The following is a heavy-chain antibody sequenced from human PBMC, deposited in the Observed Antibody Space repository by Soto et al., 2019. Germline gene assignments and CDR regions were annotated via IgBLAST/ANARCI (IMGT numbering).Heavy chain of an antibody. V-gene: IGHV4-59*01. J-gene: IGHJ3*02. CDR1: GGSISSYY. CDR3: ARGDITHYYGSGSYPVEAFDI. D-gene: IGHD3-10*01. CDR2: IYYSGST. Sequence: SETLSLTCTVSGGSISSYYWSWIRQPPGKGLEWIGYIYYSGSTNYSPSLKSRVTISVDTSKNQFSLKLSSVTAADTAVYYCARGDITHYYGSGSYPVEAFDIWGQGTMVTVSS.